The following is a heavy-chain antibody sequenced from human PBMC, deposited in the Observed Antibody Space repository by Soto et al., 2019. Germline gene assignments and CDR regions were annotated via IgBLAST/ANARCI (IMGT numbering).Heavy chain of an antibody. CDR2: IYYSGST. Sequence: SETLSLTCTVSGGSISSSSYYWGWIRQPPGKGLEWIGSIYYSGSTYYNPSLKSRVTISVDTSKNQFSLKLCSVTAADTAVYYFARYEGIAAAGTGFDYWGQGTLVTVSS. V-gene: IGHV4-39*01. CDR3: ARYEGIAAAGTGFDY. D-gene: IGHD6-13*01. J-gene: IGHJ4*02. CDR1: GGSISSSSYY.